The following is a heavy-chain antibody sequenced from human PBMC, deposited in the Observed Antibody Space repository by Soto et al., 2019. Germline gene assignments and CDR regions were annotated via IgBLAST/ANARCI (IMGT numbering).Heavy chain of an antibody. Sequence: PGLPLRLSCAASGFTFSSYWMHGVRQAPGKGLVWVSRINSDGSSTSYADSVKGRFTISRDNAKNTLYLQMNSLRAEDTAVYYCARVYRGCISTSCTSAYWYFDLWGRGTLVT. CDR2: INSDGSST. CDR1: GFTFSSYW. D-gene: IGHD2-2*01. V-gene: IGHV3-74*01. J-gene: IGHJ2*01. CDR3: ARVYRGCISTSCTSAYWYFDL.